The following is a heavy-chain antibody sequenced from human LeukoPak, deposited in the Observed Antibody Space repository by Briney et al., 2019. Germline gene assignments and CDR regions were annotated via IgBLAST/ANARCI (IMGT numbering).Heavy chain of an antibody. CDR1: GFTFSSYA. D-gene: IGHD5-24*01. CDR2: ISYDGSNK. V-gene: IGHV3-30-3*01. J-gene: IGHJ3*02. Sequence: PGGSLRLSCAASGFTFSSYAMHWVRQAPGKGLEWVAVISYDGSNKYYADSVKGRFTISRDNSKNTLYLQMNSLRAEDTAVYYCVKSAGKDGYRDSFDMWGQGTVVTVSS. CDR3: VKSAGKDGYRDSFDM.